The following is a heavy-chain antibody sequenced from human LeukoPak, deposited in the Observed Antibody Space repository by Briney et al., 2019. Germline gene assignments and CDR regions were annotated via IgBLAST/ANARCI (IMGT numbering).Heavy chain of an antibody. J-gene: IGHJ4*02. CDR3: ARGVYSSSWYSREPPDY. CDR2: IYYSGST. D-gene: IGHD6-13*01. V-gene: IGHV4-38-2*02. CDR1: GYSISSGYY. Sequence: SETLSLTCTVSGYSISSGYYWGWIRQPPGKGLEWIGSIYYSGSTYYNPSLKSRVTISVDTSKNQFSLKLSSVTAADTAVYYCARGVYSSSWYSREPPDYWGQGTLVTVSS.